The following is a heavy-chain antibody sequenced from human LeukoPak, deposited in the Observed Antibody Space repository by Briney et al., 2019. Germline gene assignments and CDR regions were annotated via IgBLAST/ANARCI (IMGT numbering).Heavy chain of an antibody. CDR1: GYTFTSYG. J-gene: IGHJ4*02. V-gene: IGHV1-2*06. D-gene: IGHD5-18*01. CDR2: INPNSGGT. CDR3: TRSWIQLWTPDFDH. Sequence: ASVKVSCKASGYTFTSYGINWVRQAPGQGLEWMGRINPNSGGTKYAQKFQNRVTMTSDTSVSTAYMELNGLRSDDTAIYYCTRSWIQLWTPDFDHWGQGTLVTVSS.